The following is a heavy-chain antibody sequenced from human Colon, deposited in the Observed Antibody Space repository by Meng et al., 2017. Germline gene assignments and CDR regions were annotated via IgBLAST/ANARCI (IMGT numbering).Heavy chain of an antibody. V-gene: IGHV4-4*07. J-gene: IGHJ4*02. CDR3: ARDGRRDRRSDN. CDR2: IYSKGNN. CDR1: GCSINGFF. D-gene: IGHD1-14*01. Sequence: GPGPGKACGTLALTFPVSGCSINGFFWSWIRQPAGKTLEGNGRIYSKGNNNHNPPLKRRVTLSVGTSKNQFPPKPNPGTAADTAVYYCARDGRRDRRSDNWGQGTLVTVSS.